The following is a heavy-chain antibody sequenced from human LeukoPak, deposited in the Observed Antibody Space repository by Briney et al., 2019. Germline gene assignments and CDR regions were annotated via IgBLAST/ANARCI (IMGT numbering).Heavy chain of an antibody. CDR2: INHSGST. CDR1: GASFSGYY. CDR3: ARGRRFNDY. Sequence: PSETLSLTCAVYGASFSGYYWSWIRQPPGKGLEWIGEINHSGSTNYNPSLKSRVTISVDTSKNQFSLKLSSVTAADTAVYYCARGRRFNDYWGQGTLVTVSS. J-gene: IGHJ4*02. V-gene: IGHV4-34*01.